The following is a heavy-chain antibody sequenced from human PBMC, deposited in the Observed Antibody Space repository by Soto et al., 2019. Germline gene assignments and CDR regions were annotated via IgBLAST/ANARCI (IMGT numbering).Heavy chain of an antibody. V-gene: IGHV1-46*01. CDR3: VRSSGGNFGIIIEGTNWFTP. D-gene: IGHD1-26*01. Sequence: ASVKVSCKAPRDTFTSYYINWVRQAPGQGLEWMGVINPHGGSTAYAQKFKGRVTLTRDTSASTVYMEVSSLTSEDTAMYYCVRSSGGNFGIIIEGTNWFTPWGQGTLVTVLL. CDR1: RDTFTSYY. J-gene: IGHJ5*02. CDR2: INPHGGST.